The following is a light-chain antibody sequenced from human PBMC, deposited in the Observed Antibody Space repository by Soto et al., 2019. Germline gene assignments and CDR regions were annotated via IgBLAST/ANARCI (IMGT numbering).Light chain of an antibody. Sequence: QSALTQPASVSGSPGQSITIPCTGTSSDVGGYNSVSWYQQHPGKAPKLMIYDVSNRPSGVSNRFSGSKSGNTASLTISGLQAEDEADYYCSSYTSRSTLVFGGGTKLTVL. CDR1: SSDVGGYNS. V-gene: IGLV2-14*01. J-gene: IGLJ2*01. CDR2: DVS. CDR3: SSYTSRSTLV.